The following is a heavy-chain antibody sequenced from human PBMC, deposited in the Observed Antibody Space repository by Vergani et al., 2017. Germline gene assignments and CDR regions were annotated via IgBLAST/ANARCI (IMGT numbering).Heavy chain of an antibody. D-gene: IGHD3-10*01. J-gene: IGHJ6*02. CDR1: GFIFSSYW. CDR3: VKVPLIRRGSGNYGINNYHGMDV. V-gene: IGHV3-7*01. Sequence: EGQLVESGGDWVQRGGSLRLSCAASGFIFSSYWMSWVRQAPGKGLEWVANVNQDGSEKYYVDSVRGRFTISRDNAKNSIYLQMNSLRAEDTAVYFCVKVPLIRRGSGNYGINNYHGMDVWGQGTTVIVSS. CDR2: VNQDGSEK.